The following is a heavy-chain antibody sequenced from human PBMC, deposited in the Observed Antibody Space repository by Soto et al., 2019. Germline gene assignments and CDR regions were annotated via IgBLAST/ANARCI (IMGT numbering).Heavy chain of an antibody. J-gene: IGHJ4*02. Sequence: EVQLLESGGGLVRPGESLRLSCAASGFNFNKYAMSWVRQAPGEGLEWVSGISCCGGTASYADSVKGRFTIARDDAKNTLYLDMHSLSVEDTAEYYCANADGQLWLLPHLENWGRGTLVTVS. CDR1: GFNFNKYA. D-gene: IGHD6-19*01. V-gene: IGHV3-23*01. CDR2: ISCCGGTA. CDR3: ANADGQLWLLPHLEN.